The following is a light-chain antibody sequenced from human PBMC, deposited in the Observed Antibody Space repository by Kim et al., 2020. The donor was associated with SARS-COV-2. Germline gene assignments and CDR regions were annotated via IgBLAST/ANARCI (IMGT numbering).Light chain of an antibody. V-gene: IGLV1-47*01. CDR2: RNS. J-gene: IGLJ2*01. CDR3: AAWDDSLRGPV. Sequence: QSVLTQPPSASGTPGQRVTMSCSGSISNIGNNNVCWYQQFPGAAPKLLIYRNSQRPSGVPDRFSGSKSGTSASLTISGLRSEDEAEYSCAAWDDSLRGPVFCGGTKLTVL. CDR1: ISNIGNNN.